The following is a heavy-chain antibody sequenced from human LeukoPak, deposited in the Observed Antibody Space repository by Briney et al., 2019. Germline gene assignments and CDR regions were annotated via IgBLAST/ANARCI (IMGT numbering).Heavy chain of an antibody. J-gene: IGHJ4*02. Sequence: SETLSLTCAVYGGSFSGYYWSWIRQPPGKGLEWIGEINYSGSTNYNPSLKSRVTISVDTSKNQFSLKLSSVTAADTAVYYCARRDKYQLLNFDYWGQGTLVTVSS. CDR2: INYSGST. CDR1: GGSFSGYY. CDR3: ARRDKYQLLNFDY. V-gene: IGHV4-34*01. D-gene: IGHD2-2*01.